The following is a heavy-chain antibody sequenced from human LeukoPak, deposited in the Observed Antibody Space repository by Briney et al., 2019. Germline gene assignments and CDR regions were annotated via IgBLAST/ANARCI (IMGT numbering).Heavy chain of an antibody. V-gene: IGHV4-30-4*01. J-gene: IGHJ3*02. CDR1: GGSISSSPNY. Sequence: SETLSLTCTVSGGSISSSPNYWSWIRQPPGKGLEWIGYIYYSGSTYYNPSLKSRVTISVDTSKNQFSLKLSSVTAADTAVYYCASDSSGYYYDRAFDIWGQGTMVTVSS. CDR3: ASDSSGYYYDRAFDI. CDR2: IYYSGST. D-gene: IGHD3-22*01.